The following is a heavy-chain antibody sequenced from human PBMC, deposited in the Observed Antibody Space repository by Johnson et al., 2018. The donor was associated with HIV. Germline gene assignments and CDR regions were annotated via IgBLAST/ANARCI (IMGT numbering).Heavy chain of an antibody. CDR1: GFTFSSYA. J-gene: IGHJ3*02. CDR2: IYGGGST. Sequence: EVQVVESGGGLVQPGGSLRLSCAASGFTFSSYAMHWVRQAPGKGLEWVSLIYGGGSTFYADSVKGRFTISKDNSKNMVYLQMNSLRAEDTAVDHCATTYALWFGELYVLGDAFDIWGQGTMVTVSS. V-gene: IGHV3-66*01. CDR3: ATTYALWFGELYVLGDAFDI. D-gene: IGHD3-10*01.